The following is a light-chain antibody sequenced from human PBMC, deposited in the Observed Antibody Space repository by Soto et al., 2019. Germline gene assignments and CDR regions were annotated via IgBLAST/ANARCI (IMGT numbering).Light chain of an antibody. CDR3: QQYYSYPRLT. V-gene: IGKV1-8*01. Sequence: AIRMTQSPSSFSASTGDRVTITCRASQGISSYLAWYQQKPGKAPKLLISAASTLQGGVPSRFSGSGSGTDFTLTISCLQFEDFATDFYQQYYSYPRLTFGGGTKVEIK. J-gene: IGKJ4*01. CDR2: AAS. CDR1: QGISSY.